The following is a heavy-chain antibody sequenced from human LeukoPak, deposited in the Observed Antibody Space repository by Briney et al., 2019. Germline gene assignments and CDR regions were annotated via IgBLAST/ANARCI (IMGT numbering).Heavy chain of an antibody. Sequence: GGSLRFSCAASGFTVSSNYMSWVRQAPGKGLEWVSVIYSGGSTYYADSVKGRFTISRDNSKNTLYLQMNSLRAEDTAVYYCARGLTPTSSDYWGQGTLVTVSS. CDR1: GFTVSSNY. D-gene: IGHD2-15*01. CDR2: IYSGGST. V-gene: IGHV3-53*01. CDR3: ARGLTPTSSDY. J-gene: IGHJ4*02.